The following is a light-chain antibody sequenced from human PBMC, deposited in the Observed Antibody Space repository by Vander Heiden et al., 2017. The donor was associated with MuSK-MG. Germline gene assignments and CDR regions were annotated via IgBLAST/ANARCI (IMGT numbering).Light chain of an antibody. V-gene: IGLV1-47*01. CDR2: RDN. J-gene: IGLJ2*01. CDR1: TSNIGGNY. CDR3: AAWDDGLRGVV. Sequence: QSVLPQPPSASATPGQRVTISCSGSTSNIGGNYVFWYQHLPGTAPKLLIYRDNQRPSGVPDRFSGSKSGTSASLAISGLRSEDEADYFCAAWDDGLRGVVFGGGTKVTVL.